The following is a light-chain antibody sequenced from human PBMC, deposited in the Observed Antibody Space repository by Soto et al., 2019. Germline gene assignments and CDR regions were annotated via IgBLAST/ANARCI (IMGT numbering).Light chain of an antibody. J-gene: IGLJ2*01. V-gene: IGLV1-40*01. CDR2: GNN. CDR3: LSYDNSLSSPVL. Sequence: QSVLKQPPSVSGAPGQRVTIPCTGSSSSIGAGYDVHWYQQLPGTAPKLLIYGNNNRPSGVPDRFSGSRSGTSASLAITGLQAEDEADYFCLSYDNSLSSPVLFGGGTKLTVL. CDR1: SSSIGAGYD.